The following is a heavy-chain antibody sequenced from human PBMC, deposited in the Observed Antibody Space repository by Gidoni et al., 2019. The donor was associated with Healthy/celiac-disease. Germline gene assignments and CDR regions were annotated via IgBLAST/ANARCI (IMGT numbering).Heavy chain of an antibody. J-gene: IGHJ6*02. Sequence: QVQLVESGGGVVQPGRSLRLSCAASGFTFSSYAMHWVRQAPGKGLEWVAVISYDGSNKYYADSVKGRFTISRDNSKNTLYLQMNSLRAEDTAVYYCARDQGPRYYYYGMDVWGQGTTVTVSS. V-gene: IGHV3-30-3*01. CDR1: GFTFSSYA. CDR2: ISYDGSNK. CDR3: ARDQGPRYYYYGMDV.